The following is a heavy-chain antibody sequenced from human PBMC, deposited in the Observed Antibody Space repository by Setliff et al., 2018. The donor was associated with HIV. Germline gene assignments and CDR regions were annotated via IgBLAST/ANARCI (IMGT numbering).Heavy chain of an antibody. D-gene: IGHD1-1*01. V-gene: IGHV4-30-4*08. CDR2: IHNSGTT. J-gene: IGHJ5*02. CDR3: ARSNLEPTSRLCDR. Sequence: PSETLSLTCTVSDASITADTFYWNWLRQPPGKGPAWIGYIHNSGTTHYNPAFESRLIISLDMSNNRFSLNLASVTAADPAVYYGARSNLEPTSRLCDRWGPGTLVTVSS. CDR1: DASITADTFY.